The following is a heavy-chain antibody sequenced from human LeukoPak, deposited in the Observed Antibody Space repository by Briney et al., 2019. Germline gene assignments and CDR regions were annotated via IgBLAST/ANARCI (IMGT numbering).Heavy chain of an antibody. CDR2: MNPNSGNT. Sequence: GASVKVSCKASGYTFTSYDINWVRQATGQGLEWMGWMNPNSGNTGYAQKFQGRVTMTRDTSTSTVYMELSSLRSEDTAVYYCAREERARSGSYLDYWGQGTLVTVSS. CDR3: AREERARSGSYLDY. V-gene: IGHV1-8*01. J-gene: IGHJ4*02. CDR1: GYTFTSYD. D-gene: IGHD1-26*01.